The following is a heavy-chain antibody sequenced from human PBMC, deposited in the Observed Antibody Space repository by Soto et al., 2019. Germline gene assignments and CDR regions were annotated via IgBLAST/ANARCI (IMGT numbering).Heavy chain of an antibody. CDR2: TWFDGSAK. V-gene: IGHV3-33*01. D-gene: IGHD1-26*01. J-gene: IGHJ4*01. CDR1: GFTFNIHN. Sequence: QVQLVESGGGVVQPGGSLRLSCTASGFTFNIHNMHWIRQAPGKGLEWVTMTWFDGSAKYYADSVKGRFTVSRDNPTHTLYLEMDRLTVQDTVVYYCASYPRAWDDTLAHFDSWAHGSLVTVAS. CDR3: ASYPRAWDDTLAHFDS.